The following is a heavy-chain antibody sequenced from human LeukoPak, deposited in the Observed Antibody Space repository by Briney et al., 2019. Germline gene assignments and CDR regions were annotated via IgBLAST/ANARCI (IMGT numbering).Heavy chain of an antibody. Sequence: GGSLRLSCAASGFNISRNYMTWVRQGPGKGLERVSVIYSGGSTYYADSVKDRFIISRDNSKNTLYLQMSSLRAEDTAVYYCARDPRAYCSGGSCYNYWGQGTLVTVSS. CDR2: IYSGGST. D-gene: IGHD2-15*01. V-gene: IGHV3-66*01. CDR3: ARDPRAYCSGGSCYNY. CDR1: GFNISRNY. J-gene: IGHJ4*02.